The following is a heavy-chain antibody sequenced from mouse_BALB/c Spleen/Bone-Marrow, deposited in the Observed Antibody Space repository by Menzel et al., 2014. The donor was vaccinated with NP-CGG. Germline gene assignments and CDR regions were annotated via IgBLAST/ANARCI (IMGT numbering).Heavy chain of an antibody. CDR2: IRPSDTET. Sequence: QVQLQQSGAELVRPGASAKLSCKASGYSFTSYWMNWVKQRPGHGLEWIGMIRPSDTETRLNQRFKDKATLTVDKSSSTAYMQLNSPTSEDSAVYYCARLEGNYGSTFAYWGQGTLVTVSA. D-gene: IGHD1-1*01. J-gene: IGHJ3*01. CDR1: GYSFTSYW. V-gene: IGHV1-61*01. CDR3: ARLEGNYGSTFAY.